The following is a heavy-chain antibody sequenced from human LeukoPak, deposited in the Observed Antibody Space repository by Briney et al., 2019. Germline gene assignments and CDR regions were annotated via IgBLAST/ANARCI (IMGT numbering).Heavy chain of an antibody. CDR3: ARQPDYYGSGSYYNVGPFDY. J-gene: IGHJ4*02. CDR2: IYYSGST. D-gene: IGHD3-10*01. Sequence: SETLSLTCTVSGGSISSSSYYWGWIRQPPGKGLEWIGSIYYSGSTYYNPSLKSRVTISVDTSKNQFSLKLSSVTAADTAVYYCARQPDYYGSGSYYNVGPFDYWGQGTLVTVSS. V-gene: IGHV4-39*01. CDR1: GGSISSSSYY.